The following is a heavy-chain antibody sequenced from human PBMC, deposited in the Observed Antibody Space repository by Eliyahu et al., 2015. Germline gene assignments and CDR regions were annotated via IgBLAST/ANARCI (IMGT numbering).Heavy chain of an antibody. CDR1: GXXISDNG. Sequence: QVHLVESGGGVVQPGRSLXXSXAASGXXISDNGMHWVRQAPGKGLEWVATIWYDGSNINYGDSVKGRFTISRDNSKNTVSLQMNSLRAEDTALYYCARDGHGSGSYYVNWGQGTLVTVSS. D-gene: IGHD3-10*01. V-gene: IGHV3-33*01. J-gene: IGHJ4*02. CDR3: ARDGHGSGSYYVN. CDR2: IWYDGSNI.